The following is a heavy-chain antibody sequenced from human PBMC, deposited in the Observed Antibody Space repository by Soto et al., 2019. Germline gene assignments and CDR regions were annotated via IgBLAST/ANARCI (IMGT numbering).Heavy chain of an antibody. J-gene: IGHJ6*02. CDR2: INYSGST. Sequence: SETLSLTCAVYGGSFSGYYWSWIRQPPGKGLEWIGEINYSGSTNYNPSLKSRVTISVDTSKNQFSLKLSSVTAADTAVYYCAGPEIAVAGTRRGGMDVWGQGTTVTVSS. D-gene: IGHD6-19*01. V-gene: IGHV4-34*01. CDR1: GGSFSGYY. CDR3: AGPEIAVAGTRRGGMDV.